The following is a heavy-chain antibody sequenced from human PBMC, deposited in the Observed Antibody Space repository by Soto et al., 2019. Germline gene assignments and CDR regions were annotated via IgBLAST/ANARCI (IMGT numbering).Heavy chain of an antibody. CDR1: GGSISSGGYY. J-gene: IGHJ5*02. CDR2: IYYSGST. CDR3: XXXXXXXXXXXXXXXYMWFDP. Sequence: QVQLQESGPGLVKPSQTLSLTCTVSGGSISSGGYYWSWIRQHPGKGLEWIGYIYYSGSTYYNPSLKSRVTXXXXXXXXXXXXXXXXXXXXXXXXXXXXXXXXXXXXXXXXXYMWFDPWGQGTLVTVSS. V-gene: IGHV4-31*03.